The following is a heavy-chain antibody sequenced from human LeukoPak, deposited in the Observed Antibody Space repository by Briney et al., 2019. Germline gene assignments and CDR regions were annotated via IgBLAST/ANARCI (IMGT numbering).Heavy chain of an antibody. CDR3: ARARRGITMVRGVIWHPLETNWFDP. J-gene: IGHJ5*02. CDR1: GGSFSGYY. Sequence: SETLSLTCAVYGGSFSGYYWSWIRQPPGKGLEWIGEINHSGSTNYNPSLKSRVTISVDTSKNQFSLKLSSVTAADTAVYYCARARRGITMVRGVIWHPLETNWFDPWGQGTLVTVSS. D-gene: IGHD3-10*01. V-gene: IGHV4-34*01. CDR2: INHSGST.